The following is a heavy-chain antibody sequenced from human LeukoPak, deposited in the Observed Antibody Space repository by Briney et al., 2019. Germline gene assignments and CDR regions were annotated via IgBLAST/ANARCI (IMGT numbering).Heavy chain of an antibody. Sequence: PSETLSLTCTVSCGAISIYYWSWVPRPPGKGLGWIGYIYYSASTNYNPSLKSRVTISIDTSKNQFSLKLSSVTAADTAVYYCARVVVVQAAPYYYGMDVWGQGTTVTVS. CDR1: CGAISIYY. CDR2: IYYSAST. CDR3: ARVVVVQAAPYYYGMDV. D-gene: IGHD2-2*01. V-gene: IGHV4-59*01. J-gene: IGHJ6*02.